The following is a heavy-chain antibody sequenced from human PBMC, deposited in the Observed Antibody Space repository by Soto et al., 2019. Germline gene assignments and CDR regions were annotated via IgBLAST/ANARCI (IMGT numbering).Heavy chain of an antibody. CDR2: IWYDGSNK. V-gene: IGHV3-33*01. D-gene: IGHD2-2*01. CDR3: ARDYLVVPHRVIDY. CDR1: GFTFSSYG. Sequence: QVQLVEYGGGVVQPGRSLRLSCAASGFTFSSYGMHCVRQAPGKGLEWVAVIWYDGSNKYYADSVKGRFTISRDNSKNTLYLQMNLLRAEDTAVYYCARDYLVVPHRVIDYLGQGNRVTVSS. J-gene: IGHJ4*02.